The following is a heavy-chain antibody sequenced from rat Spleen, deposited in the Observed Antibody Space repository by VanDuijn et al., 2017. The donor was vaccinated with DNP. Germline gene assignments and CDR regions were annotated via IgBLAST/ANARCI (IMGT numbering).Heavy chain of an antibody. CDR1: AFTFNNYW. D-gene: IGHD1-4*01. V-gene: IGHV5-22*01. Sequence: EVQLVESGGDLVQPGRSLKLSCVVSAFTFNNYWMTWVRQAPTKGLEWVAYISYDGGTTYHGDSVKGRFTISRDIAKSTLYLQMNSLRSEDMATYYCARHVLPLRVWDYWGQGVMVTVSS. J-gene: IGHJ2*01. CDR2: ISYDGGTT. CDR3: ARHVLPLRVWDY.